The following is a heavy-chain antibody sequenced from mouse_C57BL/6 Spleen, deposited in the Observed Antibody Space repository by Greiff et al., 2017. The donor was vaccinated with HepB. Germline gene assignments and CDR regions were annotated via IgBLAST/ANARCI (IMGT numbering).Heavy chain of an antibody. V-gene: IGHV5-4*01. CDR2: ISDGGSYT. D-gene: IGHD1-1*01. CDR1: GFTFSSYA. CDR3: AREYYGGPYFDV. J-gene: IGHJ1*03. Sequence: EVKLVESGGGLVKPGGSLKLSCAASGFTFSSYAMSWVRQTPEKRLEWVATISDGGSYTYYPDNVKGRFTISRDNAKNNLYLQMSHLKSEDTAMYYCAREYYGGPYFDVWGTGTTVTVSS.